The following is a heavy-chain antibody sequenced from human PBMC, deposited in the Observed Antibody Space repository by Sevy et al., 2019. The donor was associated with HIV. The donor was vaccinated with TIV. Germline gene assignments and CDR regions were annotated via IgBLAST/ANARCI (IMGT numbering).Heavy chain of an antibody. Sequence: GGSLRLSCAASGFTFSSYAMHWARQAPGKGLEWVAVISYDGSNKYYADSVKGRFTISRDNSKNTLYLQMSSLRAEDMAVYYCARDPGYDFWSGRSWFDPWGQGTLVTVSS. V-gene: IGHV3-30-3*01. J-gene: IGHJ5*02. CDR1: GFTFSSYA. D-gene: IGHD3-3*01. CDR2: ISYDGSNK. CDR3: ARDPGYDFWSGRSWFDP.